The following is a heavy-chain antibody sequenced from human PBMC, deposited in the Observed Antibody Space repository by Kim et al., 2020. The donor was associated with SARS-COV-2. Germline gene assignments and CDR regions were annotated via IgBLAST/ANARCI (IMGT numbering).Heavy chain of an antibody. J-gene: IGHJ4*01. Sequence: GGSLRLSCAASGFTFSSYGMHWVRQAPGKGLEWVAVISYDGSNKYYADSVKGRFTISRDNSKNTLYLQMNSLRAEDTAVYYCAKVLMVYATRGVFDYWG. CDR2: ISYDGSNK. CDR1: GFTFSSYG. CDR3: AKVLMVYATRGVFDY. D-gene: IGHD2-8*01. V-gene: IGHV3-30*18.